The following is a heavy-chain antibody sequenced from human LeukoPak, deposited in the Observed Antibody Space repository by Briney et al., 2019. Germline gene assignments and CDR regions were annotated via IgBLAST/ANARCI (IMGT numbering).Heavy chain of an antibody. D-gene: IGHD5-18*01. J-gene: IGHJ5*01. CDR2: VSYHGRDQ. CDR1: GFTFGDYG. CDR3: ARWLTALDS. V-gene: IGHV3-30*03. Sequence: PGRSLRLSCEASGFTFGDYGLHWVRQAPGKGLEWVAFVSYHGRDQYYADALKGRFTVSRDNGKNTICLQMNSLTTEDTAVYYCARWLTALDSWGQGTRVTVSS.